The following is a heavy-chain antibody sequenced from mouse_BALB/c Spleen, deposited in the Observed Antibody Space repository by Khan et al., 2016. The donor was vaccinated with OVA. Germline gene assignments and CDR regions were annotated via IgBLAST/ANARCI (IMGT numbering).Heavy chain of an antibody. CDR2: IDPANGNT. CDR1: GFNIKDTY. Sequence: EVELVESGAELVKPGASVKLSCTASGFNIKDTYMHWVKQRPEQGLEWIGRIDPANGNTKYDPKFQGKATITADTSSNTAYLQLSSRTSEDTAVYYCARRGNDYYAMDYWGQGTSVTVAS. J-gene: IGHJ4*01. D-gene: IGHD2-2*01. CDR3: ARRGNDYYAMDY. V-gene: IGHV14-3*02.